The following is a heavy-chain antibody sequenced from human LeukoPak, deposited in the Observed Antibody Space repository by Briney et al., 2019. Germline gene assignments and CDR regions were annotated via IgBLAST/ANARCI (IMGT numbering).Heavy chain of an antibody. D-gene: IGHD2-2*01. Sequence: GGSLRLSCAASGFTFSNAWMCWVRQAPGKGLEWVGRIKSKTDGGTTDYAAPVKGRFTISRDDSKNTLYLQMNSLKTDDTAVYYCTTPRWDIVVVPAAKSFDPWGQGTLVTVSS. CDR2: IKSKTDGGTT. J-gene: IGHJ5*02. CDR1: GFTFSNAW. CDR3: TTPRWDIVVVPAAKSFDP. V-gene: IGHV3-15*01.